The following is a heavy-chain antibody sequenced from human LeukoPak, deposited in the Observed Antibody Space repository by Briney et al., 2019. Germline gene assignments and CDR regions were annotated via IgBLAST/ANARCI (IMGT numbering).Heavy chain of an antibody. CDR1: GFTFSSYG. V-gene: IGHV3-33*01. Sequence: GGSLRLSCAASGFTFSSYGMHWVRQAPGKGLEWVAVIWYDGSNKYYADSVKGRFTISRDNSKNTLYLQMNSLRAEDTAVYYCARDWKVDIVATIGYWGQGTLVTVSS. J-gene: IGHJ4*02. D-gene: IGHD5-12*01. CDR3: ARDWKVDIVATIGY. CDR2: IWYDGSNK.